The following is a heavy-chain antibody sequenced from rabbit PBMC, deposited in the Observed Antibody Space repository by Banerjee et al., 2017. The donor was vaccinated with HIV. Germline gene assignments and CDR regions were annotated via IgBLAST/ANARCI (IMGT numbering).Heavy chain of an antibody. CDR3: ARDLTDVIGWNFGW. V-gene: IGHV1S45*01. CDR1: GVSFNNKI. J-gene: IGHJ3*01. D-gene: IGHD4-1*01. Sequence: QEQLEESGGGLVKPEGSLTLTCKASGVSFNNKILCWVRQAPGKGLEWIASIYGGSTGQTYYTNWAQGRFTISKTSSTTVTLAMTSLTAADTATYFCARDLTDVIGWNFGWWGQGTLVTVS. CDR2: IYGGSTGQT.